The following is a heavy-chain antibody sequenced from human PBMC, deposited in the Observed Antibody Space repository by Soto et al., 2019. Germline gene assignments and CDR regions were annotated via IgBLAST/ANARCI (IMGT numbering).Heavy chain of an antibody. D-gene: IGHD3-3*01. J-gene: IGHJ6*02. CDR1: GYTFTSYG. Sequence: ASVKVSCKASGYTFTSYGISWVRQAPGQGLEWMGWISAYNGNTNYAQNFQGRVTMTTDTSTSTAYMELSSLRSEDTAVYYCASRYYDFWSGYYTGFYGMDVWGQGTTVTVSS. CDR3: ASRYYDFWSGYYTGFYGMDV. CDR2: ISAYNGNT. V-gene: IGHV1-18*01.